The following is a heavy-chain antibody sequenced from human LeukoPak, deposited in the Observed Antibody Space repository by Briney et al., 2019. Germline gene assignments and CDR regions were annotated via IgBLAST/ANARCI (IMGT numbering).Heavy chain of an antibody. CDR2: IVVGSGHT. CDR1: GFSFTTSA. D-gene: IGHD6-19*01. V-gene: IGHV1-58*02. J-gene: IGHJ6*02. CDR3: AADHQFSGWESAYGMDV. Sequence: GTSVEVSCKASGFSFTTSAMQWVRQARGQRLEWIGWIVVGSGHTRYAQKFQERITITRDMSTSTAYMQLSSLRSEDTAVHYCAADHQFSGWESAYGMDVWGQGTTVTVSS.